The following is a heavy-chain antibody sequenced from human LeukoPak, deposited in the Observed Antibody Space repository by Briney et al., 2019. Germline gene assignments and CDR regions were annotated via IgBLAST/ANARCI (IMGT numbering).Heavy chain of an antibody. CDR1: GFTFSSYW. D-gene: IGHD3-10*01. J-gene: IGHJ3*02. Sequence: PGRSLRLSCAASGFTFSSYWMHWVRQAPGKGLVWVSRINSDGSNTNYADSVKGRFTISRDNSKNTLYLQMSSLRAEDTAIYYCARAGEGFDTWGQGTKVTVSS. V-gene: IGHV3-74*01. CDR2: INSDGSNT. CDR3: ARAGEGFDT.